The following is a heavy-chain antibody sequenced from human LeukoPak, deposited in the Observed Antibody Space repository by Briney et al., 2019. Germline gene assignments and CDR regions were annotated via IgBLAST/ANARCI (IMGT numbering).Heavy chain of an antibody. CDR3: ARGGSAWSWYLGL. CDR1: GYSISSGYY. J-gene: IGHJ2*01. CDR2: INYSGST. D-gene: IGHD6-19*01. V-gene: IGHV4-61*01. Sequence: PSETLSLTCTVSGYSISSGYYWSWIRQPPGKGLEYIGYINYSGSTNYNPSLESRVTLSVDTSKNQFSMTLSSVTAADTAVYYCARGGSAWSWYLGLWGRGTLITVSS.